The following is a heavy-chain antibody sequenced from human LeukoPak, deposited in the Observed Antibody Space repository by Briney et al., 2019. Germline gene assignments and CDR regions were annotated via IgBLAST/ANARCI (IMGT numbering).Heavy chain of an antibody. CDR1: GYSFTSYG. J-gene: IGHJ4*02. CDR2: ISGYNGRT. D-gene: IGHD3-10*01. V-gene: IGHV1-18*01. CDR3: ARDIGVSQFDY. Sequence: ASVKVSCKTSGYSFTSYGISWVRQAPGQGLEWLGWISGYNGRTEYSQKLQGRVTMTTDTSTSTAYMELRSLTSDGTAMYYCARDIGVSQFDYWGQGTLVTVSS.